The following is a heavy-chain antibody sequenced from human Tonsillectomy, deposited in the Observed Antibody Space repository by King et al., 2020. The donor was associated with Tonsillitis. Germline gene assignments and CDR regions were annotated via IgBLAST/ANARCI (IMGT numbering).Heavy chain of an antibody. CDR3: AAELVVVAATYYYGMDV. V-gene: IGHV1-58*01. D-gene: IGHD2-15*01. CDR1: GFTFTSSA. Sequence: QLVQSGPEVKKPGTSVKVSCKASGFTFTSSAVQWVRQARGQRLEWIGWIVVGSGNTNYAQKFQERVTITRDMSTSTAYMELSSLRSEDTAVYYCAAELVVVAATYYYGMDVWGQGTTVTVSS. CDR2: IVVGSGNT. J-gene: IGHJ6*02.